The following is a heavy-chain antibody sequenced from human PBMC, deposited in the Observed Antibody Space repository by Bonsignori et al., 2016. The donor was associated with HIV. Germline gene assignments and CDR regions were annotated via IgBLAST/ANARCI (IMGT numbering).Heavy chain of an antibody. CDR1: GYTFTGYY. J-gene: IGHJ6*03. V-gene: IGHV1-2*02. D-gene: IGHD2-15*01. Sequence: ASVKVSCKASGYTFTGYYMHWVRQAPGQGLEWMGWINPNSGGTKYAQKFQGRVTMTRDTSISTAYMELSRLTSDDTAVYYCARGALYCSGGSCYLEFNYYYMDVWGKGTTVTVSS. CDR3: ARGALYCSGGSCYLEFNYYYMDV. CDR2: INPNSGGT.